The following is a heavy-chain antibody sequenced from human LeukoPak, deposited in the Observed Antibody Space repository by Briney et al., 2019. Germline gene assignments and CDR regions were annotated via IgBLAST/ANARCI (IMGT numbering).Heavy chain of an antibody. Sequence: GRSLRLSCAASGFTFSSYAMHWVRQAPGKGLEWVAVISYDGSNKYYADSVKGRFTISRDNSKNTLYLQMNSLRAEDTAVYYCARASYYGWTYYYYMDVWGKGTTVTVSS. D-gene: IGHD3-10*01. V-gene: IGHV3-30*04. CDR2: ISYDGSNK. J-gene: IGHJ6*03. CDR3: ARASYYGWTYYYYMDV. CDR1: GFTFSSYA.